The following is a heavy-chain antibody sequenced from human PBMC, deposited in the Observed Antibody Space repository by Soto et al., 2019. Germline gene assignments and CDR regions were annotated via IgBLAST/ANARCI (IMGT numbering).Heavy chain of an antibody. V-gene: IGHV4-39*01. CDR3: ARQAVSEYYDFWSGYYYYGMDV. Sequence: QLQLQESGPGLVKPSETLSLTCTVSGGSISSSSYYWGWIRQPPGKGLEWIGSIYYSGSTYYNPSLKSRVTISVDTSKNQFSLKLSSVTAADTAVYYCARQAVSEYYDFWSGYYYYGMDVWGQGTTVTVSS. J-gene: IGHJ6*02. CDR2: IYYSGST. D-gene: IGHD3-3*01. CDR1: GGSISSSSYY.